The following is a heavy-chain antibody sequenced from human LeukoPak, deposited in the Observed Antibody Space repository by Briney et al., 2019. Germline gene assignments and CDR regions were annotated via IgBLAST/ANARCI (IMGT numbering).Heavy chain of an antibody. CDR2: INAGNGDT. J-gene: IGHJ4*02. V-gene: IGHV1-3*01. Sequence: ASVKVSCKASGYTFTKYVVHWVRQAPGQRPDWMGWINAGNGDTKYSQNFQDRVTITRATPANTAYMELSSLTSEDTALYYCARDDCGDTCYPGGYWGQGTLVTVSS. CDR1: GYTFTKYV. D-gene: IGHD2-21*01. CDR3: ARDDCGDTCYPGGY.